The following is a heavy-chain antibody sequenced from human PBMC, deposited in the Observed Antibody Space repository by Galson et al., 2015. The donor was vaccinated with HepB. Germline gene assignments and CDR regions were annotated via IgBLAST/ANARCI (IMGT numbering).Heavy chain of an antibody. Sequence: SVKVPCKAVGYTFDTYGISWVRQAPGQGLEWMGWIRVSNGNTTYAQKFQDRVTMAADRSTRTAYMEVTSLRSEDTAIYYCARDDLIVGANPDYWGQGTLVIVSS. D-gene: IGHD1-26*01. CDR2: IRVSNGNT. CDR1: GYTFDTYG. J-gene: IGHJ4*02. V-gene: IGHV1-18*01. CDR3: ARDDLIVGANPDY.